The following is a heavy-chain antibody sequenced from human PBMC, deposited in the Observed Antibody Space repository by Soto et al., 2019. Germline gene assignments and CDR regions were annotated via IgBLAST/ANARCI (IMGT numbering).Heavy chain of an antibody. Sequence: LTLTCTVSVGSISSGGYYLSWIRQHPGKGLEWIGYVYYSGSTYYNPSLKSRVTVSVDTSKNQFSLKLSSVTAADTAVYYCARGLSSSSGADYWGQGTLVTVSS. CDR2: VYYSGST. V-gene: IGHV4-31*03. J-gene: IGHJ4*02. CDR1: VGSISSGGYY. CDR3: ARGLSSSSGADY. D-gene: IGHD6-6*01.